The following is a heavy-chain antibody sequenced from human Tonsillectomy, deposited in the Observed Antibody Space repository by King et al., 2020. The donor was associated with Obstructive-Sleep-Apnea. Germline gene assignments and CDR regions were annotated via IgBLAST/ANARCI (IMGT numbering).Heavy chain of an antibody. Sequence: VQLVESGGGLVQPGRSLRLSCAASGFTFDDYAMHWVRQAPGKGLEWVSGISWNSGSIGYADSVKGRFTISRDNAKNSLYLQMNSLRTEDTALYYCAKDRDSIVVVVAATGREGYFDYWGQGTLVTVSS. CDR2: ISWNSGSI. J-gene: IGHJ4*02. D-gene: IGHD2-15*01. CDR3: AKDRDSIVVVVAATGREGYFDY. V-gene: IGHV3-9*01. CDR1: GFTFDDYA.